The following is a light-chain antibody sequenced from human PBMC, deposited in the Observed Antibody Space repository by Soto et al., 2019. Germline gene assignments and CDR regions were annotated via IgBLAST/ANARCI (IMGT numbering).Light chain of an antibody. CDR3: QQVNVYPST. Sequence: IRLTQSPSSLSASVGDRVTITCRASQGISSDLGWYQQKPGKAPNLLIYDASTLHSGVPSRFSGGGSGTDFTLTISSLQPEDFATYYCQQVNVYPSTFGRGTKVDIK. CDR1: QGISSD. CDR2: DAS. J-gene: IGKJ4*01. V-gene: IGKV1-9*01.